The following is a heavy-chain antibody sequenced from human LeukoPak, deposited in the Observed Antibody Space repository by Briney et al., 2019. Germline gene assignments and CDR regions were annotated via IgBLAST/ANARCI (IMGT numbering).Heavy chain of an antibody. D-gene: IGHD5-18*01. Sequence: QPGRSLRLSCAASGFTFDDYAMHWVRQAPGKGLEWVSGISWNSGSVGYADSVKGRFTISRDNAKTSLYLQMNSLRAEDTALYYCAKGQTMVTHGGAFDIWGQGTMVTVSS. V-gene: IGHV3-9*01. J-gene: IGHJ3*02. CDR1: GFTFDDYA. CDR2: ISWNSGSV. CDR3: AKGQTMVTHGGAFDI.